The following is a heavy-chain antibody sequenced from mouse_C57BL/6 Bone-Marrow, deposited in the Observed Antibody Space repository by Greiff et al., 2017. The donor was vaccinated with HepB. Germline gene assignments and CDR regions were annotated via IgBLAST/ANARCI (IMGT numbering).Heavy chain of an antibody. CDR2: IYPRSGNT. CDR1: GYTFTSYG. D-gene: IGHD3-2*02. V-gene: IGHV1-81*01. Sequence: VKVVESGAELARPGASVKLSCKASGYTFTSYGISWVKQRTGQGLEWIGEIYPRSGNTYYNEKFKGKATLTADKSSSTAYMELRGLTSEDSAVYFCARRAAQATPFAYWGQGTLVTVSA. CDR3: ARRAAQATPFAY. J-gene: IGHJ3*01.